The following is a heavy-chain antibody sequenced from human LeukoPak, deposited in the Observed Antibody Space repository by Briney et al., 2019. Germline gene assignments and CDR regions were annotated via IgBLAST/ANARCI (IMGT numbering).Heavy chain of an antibody. Sequence: SETLSLTCAVSGGSISSSNWWSWVRQPPGKGLEWIGEIYHSGSTNYNPSLKSRVTISVDKSKNQFSLKLSSVTAADTAVYYCARVHGNYDNYYYMDVWGKGTTVTVSS. J-gene: IGHJ6*03. CDR2: IYHSGST. CDR3: ARVHGNYDNYYYMDV. D-gene: IGHD1-7*01. CDR1: GGSISSSNW. V-gene: IGHV4-4*02.